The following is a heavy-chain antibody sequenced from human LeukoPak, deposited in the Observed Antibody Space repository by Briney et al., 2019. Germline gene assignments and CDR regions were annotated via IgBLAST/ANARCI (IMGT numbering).Heavy chain of an antibody. V-gene: IGHV3-53*01. CDR1: GFTVSSNY. D-gene: IGHD2-15*01. Sequence: GGSLRLSCAASGFTVSSNYMSWVRQAPGKGLEWVSVIYSGGSTYYADSVKGRFTISRDNSKNTLYLQMNSLRAEDTAVYYCARDIEGGYFDYWGQGTLVTVSS. CDR3: ARDIEGGYFDY. CDR2: IYSGGST. J-gene: IGHJ4*02.